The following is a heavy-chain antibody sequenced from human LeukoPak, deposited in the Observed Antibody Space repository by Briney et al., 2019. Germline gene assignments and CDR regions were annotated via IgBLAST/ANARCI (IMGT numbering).Heavy chain of an antibody. Sequence: GGSLRLSCAASGFTFSSYAMSWVRQAPGKGLEWVSAISGSGGSTYYADSVKGRFTISRDNSKNTLYLKMNSLRAEDTAVYYCAKEAQYYYDSSGYFDYWGQGTLVTVSS. V-gene: IGHV3-23*01. CDR3: AKEAQYYYDSSGYFDY. CDR2: ISGSGGST. CDR1: GFTFSSYA. D-gene: IGHD3-22*01. J-gene: IGHJ4*02.